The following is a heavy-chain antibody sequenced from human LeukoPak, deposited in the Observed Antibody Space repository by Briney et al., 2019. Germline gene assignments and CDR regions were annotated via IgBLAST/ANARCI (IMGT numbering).Heavy chain of an antibody. J-gene: IGHJ4*02. D-gene: IGHD2-2*02. CDR3: ARDDRIVVVPAAIPGDY. Sequence: ASVKVSCKASGYTFTSYGISWVRQAPGQGLEWMGWISAYNGNTNYAQKLQGRVTMTTDTSTSTAYMELRSLRSDDTAVYYCARDDRIVVVPAAIPGDYWGQGTLVTVSS. V-gene: IGHV1-18*01. CDR2: ISAYNGNT. CDR1: GYTFTSYG.